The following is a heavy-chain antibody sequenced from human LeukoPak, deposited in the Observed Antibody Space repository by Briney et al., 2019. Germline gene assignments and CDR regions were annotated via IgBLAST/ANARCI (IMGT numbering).Heavy chain of an antibody. D-gene: IGHD2-2*01. CDR3: ASAPLGYCSSTSCPAYWFDP. CDR1: GYTFTTYG. CDR2: IIPIFGTA. J-gene: IGHJ5*02. V-gene: IGHV1-69*13. Sequence: ASMKVSCKASGYTFTTYGISWVRQAPGQGLEWMGGIIPIFGTANYAQKFQGRVTITADESTSTAYMELSSLRSEDTAAYYCASAPLGYCSSTSCPAYWFDPWGQGTLVTVSS.